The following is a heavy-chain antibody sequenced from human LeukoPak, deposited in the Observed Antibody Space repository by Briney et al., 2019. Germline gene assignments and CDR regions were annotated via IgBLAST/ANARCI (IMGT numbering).Heavy chain of an antibody. D-gene: IGHD2-8*01. CDR3: AKDSGTCCTNGVCYILDFDY. Sequence: GGSLRLSCAASGFTFSSYAMSWVRQAPGKGLEWVSAISGSGGSTYYADSVKGRFTISRDNSKNTLYLQMNSLRAEDTAVYYCAKDSGTCCTNGVCYILDFDYWGQGTLVTVSS. CDR2: ISGSGGST. CDR1: GFTFSSYA. V-gene: IGHV3-23*01. J-gene: IGHJ4*02.